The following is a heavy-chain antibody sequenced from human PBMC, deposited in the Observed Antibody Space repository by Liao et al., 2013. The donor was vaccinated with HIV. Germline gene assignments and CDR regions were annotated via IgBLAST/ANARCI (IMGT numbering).Heavy chain of an antibody. V-gene: IGHV4-34*01. J-gene: IGHJ4*02. CDR2: INHSGST. Sequence: QVQLQQWGAGLLKPSETLSLTCAVYGGSFSGYYWSWIRQPPGKGLEWIGEINHSGSTNYNPSLKSRVTISVDTSKNQFSLKLSSVTAADTAVYYCARQSRFSSTSCIKKSCASADYWGQGTLVTVSS. CDR3: ARQSRFSSTSCIKKSCASADY. CDR1: GGSFSGYY. D-gene: IGHD2-2*01.